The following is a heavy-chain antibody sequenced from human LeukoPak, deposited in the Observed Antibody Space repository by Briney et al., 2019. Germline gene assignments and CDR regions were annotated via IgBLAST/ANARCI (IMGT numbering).Heavy chain of an antibody. CDR3: ARGHIAVAGNDVFDI. Sequence: ASVKVSCKASGYTFTGYYMHWVRQAPGQGLEWMGWINPNSGGTNYAQKFQGRVTMTRDTSISTAYMELSRLRSDDTAVYYCARGHIAVAGNDVFDIWGQGTMVTVSS. CDR1: GYTFTGYY. J-gene: IGHJ3*02. CDR2: INPNSGGT. D-gene: IGHD6-19*01. V-gene: IGHV1-2*02.